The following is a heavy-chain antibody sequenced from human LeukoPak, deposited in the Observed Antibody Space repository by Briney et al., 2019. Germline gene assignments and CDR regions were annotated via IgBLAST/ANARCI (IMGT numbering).Heavy chain of an antibody. CDR1: GFSLDSYGVG. V-gene: IGHV2-5*02. D-gene: IGHD5-24*01. Sequence: RESGPTLVKPTQTLTLTCTFSGFSLDSYGVGVGWIRQSPGKALEWLALIYWADDQRYSPSLRNRLTVSRGTSDDQVVPTMTNMDPVDTATYFCAHSVVVQGNNSPMRYFQHWGHGIPVSVSS. CDR2: IYWADDQ. CDR3: AHSVVVQGNNSPMRYFQH. J-gene: IGHJ1*01.